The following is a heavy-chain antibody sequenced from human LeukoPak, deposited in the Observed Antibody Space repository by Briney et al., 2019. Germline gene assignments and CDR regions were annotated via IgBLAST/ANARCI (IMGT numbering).Heavy chain of an antibody. Sequence: PRASVKVSCKASGGTFSSYAISWVRQAPGQGLEWMGIMNPSGGSTSHAQKFQGRVTMTRDMSTSTVYMELSSLRSEDTAVYYCARRHSSGYHRFLDYWGQGTLVTVSS. D-gene: IGHD3-22*01. J-gene: IGHJ4*02. CDR1: GGTFSSYA. V-gene: IGHV1-46*01. CDR2: MNPSGGST. CDR3: ARRHSSGYHRFLDY.